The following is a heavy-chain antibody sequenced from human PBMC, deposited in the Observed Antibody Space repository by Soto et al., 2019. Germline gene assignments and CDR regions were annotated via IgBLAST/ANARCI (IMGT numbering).Heavy chain of an antibody. D-gene: IGHD2-15*01. CDR1: GFIFSSYA. J-gene: IGHJ6*02. V-gene: IGHV3-30-3*01. Sequence: QVQLVESGGGVVQPGRSLRLSCAASGFIFSSYAMHWVRQAPGKGLEWVAVKSYDGSNKYYADSVKGRFTISRDNSKNTLYLQMNSLRAEDTAVYYCARTGLLHGMDVWGQGTTVTVSS. CDR3: ARTGLLHGMDV. CDR2: KSYDGSNK.